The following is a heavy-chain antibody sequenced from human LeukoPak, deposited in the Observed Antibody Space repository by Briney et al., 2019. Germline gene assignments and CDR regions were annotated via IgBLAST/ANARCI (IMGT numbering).Heavy chain of an antibody. CDR3: ASGYYDRSAQIDH. J-gene: IGHJ1*01. CDR1: GGAFSSYA. D-gene: IGHD3-22*01. CDR2: IIPIFGTA. Sequence: ASVKVSCKASGGAFSSYAISWLRQAPGQGLEWMGGIIPIFGTANYAQKFQGRVTITADESTSTAYMELSSLRSEDTAVYYCASGYYDRSAQIDHWGQGTLVTVSS. V-gene: IGHV1-69*13.